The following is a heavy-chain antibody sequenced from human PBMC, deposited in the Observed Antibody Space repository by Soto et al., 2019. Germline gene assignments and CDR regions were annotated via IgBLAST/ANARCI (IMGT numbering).Heavy chain of an antibody. Sequence: SVKVSCKASGFTFTSSAVQWVRQARGQRLEWIGWIVVVSGNTNYAQKFQERVTVPRDMSTSTAYMELSSLRSEDTAVYYCAADGSGYGEAFGYCGRGTLVTVSS. D-gene: IGHD5-12*01. J-gene: IGHJ4*02. CDR1: GFTFTSSA. V-gene: IGHV1-58*01. CDR3: AADGSGYGEAFGY. CDR2: IVVVSGNT.